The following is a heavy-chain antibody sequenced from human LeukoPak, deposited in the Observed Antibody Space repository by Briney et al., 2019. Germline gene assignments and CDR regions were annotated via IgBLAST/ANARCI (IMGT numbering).Heavy chain of an antibody. Sequence: GGSLRLSCAASGFTFSSYGMHWVRQAPGKGLEWVAFIRYDGSNKYYADSVKGRFTISRDNSKNTLYLQMNSLRAEDTAVYYCAKETPYSSSDNWSTFDYWGQGTLVTVSS. V-gene: IGHV3-30*02. CDR1: GFTFSSYG. J-gene: IGHJ4*02. D-gene: IGHD6-6*01. CDR3: AKETPYSSSDNWSTFDY. CDR2: IRYDGSNK.